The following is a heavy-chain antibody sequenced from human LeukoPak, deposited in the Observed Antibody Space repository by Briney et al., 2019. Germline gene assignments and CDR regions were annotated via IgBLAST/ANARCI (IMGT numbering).Heavy chain of an antibody. CDR1: GFTFSSYS. CDR2: ISSRSSYI. CDR3: ARREDCGGDSCPDAFDI. Sequence: GGPLRLSCAASGFTFSSYSMNWVRQALGKGLEWVSSISSRSSYIYYADSVKGRFTISRDNAKNSLYLQMNSLRAEDTAVYYCARREDCGGDSCPDAFDIWGQGTMVTVSS. V-gene: IGHV3-21*01. D-gene: IGHD2-21*02. J-gene: IGHJ3*02.